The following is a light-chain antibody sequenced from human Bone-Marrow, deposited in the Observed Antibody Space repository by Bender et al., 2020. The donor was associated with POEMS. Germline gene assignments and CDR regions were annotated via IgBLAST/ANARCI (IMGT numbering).Light chain of an antibody. CDR1: NNHVGSFNL. Sequence: QSALTQPASVSGSPGQSITISCSATNNHVGSFNLVSWYQQKPGKAPKLIIYEANKRPAGFSHRFSGSKSGDTPSLTISGRQAEDEADYYCSSHRDFSTWVFGGGTKVPV. CDR2: EAN. V-gene: IGLV2-14*02. CDR3: SSHRDFSTWV. J-gene: IGLJ3*02.